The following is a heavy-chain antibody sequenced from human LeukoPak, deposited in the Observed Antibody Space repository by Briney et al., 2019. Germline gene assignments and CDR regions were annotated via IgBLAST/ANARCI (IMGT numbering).Heavy chain of an antibody. J-gene: IGHJ4*01. D-gene: IGHD2/OR15-2a*01. CDR2: IRYDESDK. CDR1: GFTFSRYG. V-gene: IGHV3-30*02. CDR3: ATQFYASGNYYSPIHY. Sequence: GGSLRLSCAASGFTFSRYGMHWVRQAPGKGLQWVGFIRYDESDKKYEASVKGRFTISRDNSKGTVLLQMYSLRVEDTAVYYCATQFYASGNYYSPIHYWGHGTLVTVSS.